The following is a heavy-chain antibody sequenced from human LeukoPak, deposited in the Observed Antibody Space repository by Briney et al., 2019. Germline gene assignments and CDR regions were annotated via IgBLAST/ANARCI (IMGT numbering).Heavy chain of an antibody. CDR1: GFTFSSYS. J-gene: IGHJ4*02. V-gene: IGHV3-21*01. D-gene: IGHD2-8*01. Sequence: GGSLRLSCAASGFTFSSYSMNWVRQAPGKGLEWVSSISSSSSYIYYADSVKGRFTISRDNAKNSLYLQMNSLRAEDTAVYYCARDPMVGGIYFDYWGQGTLVTVSS. CDR3: ARDPMVGGIYFDY. CDR2: ISSSSSYI.